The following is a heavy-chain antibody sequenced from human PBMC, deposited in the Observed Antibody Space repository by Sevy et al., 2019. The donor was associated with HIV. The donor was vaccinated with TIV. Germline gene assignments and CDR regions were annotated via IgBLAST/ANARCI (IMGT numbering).Heavy chain of an antibody. Sequence: GGSLRLSCAASGFTVSSNHMTWVRQAPGKGLEWASTIFYGGDTYYADSVKGRFTISRDISKNTLYLQMNSLRAEDTAIYYCTRDRSVGSYSLGYWGQGTLVTVSS. J-gene: IGHJ4*02. CDR1: GFTVSSNH. D-gene: IGHD1-26*01. V-gene: IGHV3-53*01. CDR2: IFYGGDT. CDR3: TRDRSVGSYSLGY.